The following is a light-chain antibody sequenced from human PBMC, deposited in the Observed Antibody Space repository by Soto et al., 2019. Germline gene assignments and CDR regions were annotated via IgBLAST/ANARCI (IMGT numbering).Light chain of an antibody. CDR3: QHGGT. Sequence: EIVLTQSQATLSLSPGERATVSCTARQSVSNNVAWYQQKRGQAPSLLNYDPSNRPTGIPARFSGSGSGTVFTLSISSPEPEHFVVYYCQHGGTFGQGKRREIK. V-gene: IGKV3-11*01. J-gene: IGKJ5*01. CDR1: QSVSNN. CDR2: DPS.